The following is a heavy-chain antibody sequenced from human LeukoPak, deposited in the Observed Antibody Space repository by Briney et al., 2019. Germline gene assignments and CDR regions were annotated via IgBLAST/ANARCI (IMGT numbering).Heavy chain of an antibody. CDR2: IYYSGST. J-gene: IGHJ4*02. Sequence: SETLSLTCTVSGGSINSYYWSWLRQPPGKGLEWIAYIYYSGSTNYNPSLKSRVTISVDTSKNQFSLKLTSVTAADTAVYFCARISTRVLDSWGQGTLVTVSS. CDR1: GGSINSYY. V-gene: IGHV4-59*12. CDR3: ARISTRVLDS. D-gene: IGHD1-1*01.